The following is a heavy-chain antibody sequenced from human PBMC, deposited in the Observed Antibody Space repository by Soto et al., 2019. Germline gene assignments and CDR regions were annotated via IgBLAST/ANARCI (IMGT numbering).Heavy chain of an antibody. V-gene: IGHV1-69*01. J-gene: IGHJ4*02. CDR2: IIPIFGTA. D-gene: IGHD1-26*01. CDR1: GGTFSSYA. Sequence: QVQLVQSGAEVKKPGSSVKVSCKASGGTFSSYAISWVRQAPGQGLEWMGGIIPIFGTANYAQKFQGRVTITAAESTSTAYMGRSSLRSEDTAVYSCGRGGAGGYVAYWGQGTLVTVSS. CDR3: GRGGAGGYVAY.